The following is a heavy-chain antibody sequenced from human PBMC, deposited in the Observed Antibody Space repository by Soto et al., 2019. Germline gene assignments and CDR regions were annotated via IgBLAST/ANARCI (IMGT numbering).Heavy chain of an antibody. CDR1: GYTFTSYD. J-gene: IGHJ6*03. V-gene: IGHV1-8*01. CDR3: ARGTWVTTDYYYYMDV. CDR2: MNPNSGNT. D-gene: IGHD4-17*01. Sequence: ASVKVSCKASGYTFTSYDINWVRQATGQGLEWMGWMNPNSGNTGYAQKFQGRVTMTRNTSISTAYMELSSLRSEDTAVYYCARGTWVTTDYYYYMDVWGKGTTVIVSS.